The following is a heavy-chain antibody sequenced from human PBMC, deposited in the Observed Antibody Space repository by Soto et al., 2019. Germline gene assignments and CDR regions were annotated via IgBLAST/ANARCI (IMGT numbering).Heavy chain of an antibody. Sequence: EVQLVESGGGLVQPGEALKLSCAASGFPFSSHCMHWVRQASGKGLVWVSRISPDGSSVSYADSVKGRFTISRDNAQNRLYLHMNSLSTEDNAVYYCARDPPGIGIEYWGQGGMVNVCS. CDR1: GFPFSSHC. D-gene: IGHD1-1*01. V-gene: IGHV3-74*01. CDR2: ISPDGSSV. J-gene: IGHJ4*02. CDR3: ARDPPGIGIEY.